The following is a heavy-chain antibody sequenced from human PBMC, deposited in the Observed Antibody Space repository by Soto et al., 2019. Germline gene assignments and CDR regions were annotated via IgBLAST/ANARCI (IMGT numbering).Heavy chain of an antibody. CDR1: GASISGYH. D-gene: IGHD3-9*01. CDR2: ISYSGAT. Sequence: SETLSLTCTVSGASISGYHWSWIRQFPGKGLECLGYISYSGATNYNPSLKSRVTMSIDTSKNQFSLQLNSVTAADTAVYYCARAFAIDWHMYYFDYWGQGPLVTVS. V-gene: IGHV4-59*08. J-gene: IGHJ4*02. CDR3: ARAFAIDWHMYYFDY.